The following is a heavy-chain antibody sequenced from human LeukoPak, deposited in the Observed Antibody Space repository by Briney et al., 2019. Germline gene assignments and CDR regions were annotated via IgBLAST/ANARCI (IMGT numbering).Heavy chain of an antibody. J-gene: IGHJ3*02. D-gene: IGHD3-10*01. CDR2: ISYSGTT. V-gene: IGHV4-59*08. CDR1: GGSISGYY. CDR3: ARRGGWFGGSIPNYAFDI. Sequence: SETLSLTCTVSGGSISGYYWSWIRQPPGKGLEWIGYISYSGTTNYNPSLKSRVTISLETSKDQFSLSLSSVTAADTAVYYCARRGGWFGGSIPNYAFDIWGQGTMVTVSS.